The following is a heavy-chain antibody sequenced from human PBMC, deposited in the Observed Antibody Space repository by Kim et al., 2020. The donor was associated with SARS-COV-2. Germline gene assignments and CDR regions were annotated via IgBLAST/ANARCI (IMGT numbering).Heavy chain of an antibody. CDR1: GYTFTGYY. CDR2: INPNSGGT. CDR3: ARIAVAGKGYYYYGMDV. V-gene: IGHV1-2*06. D-gene: IGHD6-19*01. J-gene: IGHJ6*02. Sequence: ASVKVSCKASGYTFTGYYMHWVRQAPGQGLEWMGRINPNSGGTNYAQKFQGRVTMTRDTSISTAYMELSRLRSDDTAVYYCARIAVAGKGYYYYGMDVWGQPTTVTLSS.